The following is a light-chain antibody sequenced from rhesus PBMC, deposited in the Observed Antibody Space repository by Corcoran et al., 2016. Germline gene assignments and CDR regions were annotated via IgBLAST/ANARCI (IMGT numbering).Light chain of an antibody. J-gene: IGKJ2*01. CDR2: EVS. CDR3: MQGIEGPHS. Sequence: DIVMTQTPLSLPVTPGEPASISCRSSQSLLHSGGKTYLHWYLQKPGHSPQLLIHEVSNRASGVPDRFSGSGSGEDFTLKISRGEAEDVGVYFCMQGIEGPHSFGQGTKVEIK. CDR1: QSLLHSGGKTY. V-gene: IGKV2-104*02.